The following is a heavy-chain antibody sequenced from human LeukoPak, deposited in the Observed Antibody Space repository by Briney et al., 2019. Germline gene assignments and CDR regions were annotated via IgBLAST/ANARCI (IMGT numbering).Heavy chain of an antibody. V-gene: IGHV3-74*01. Sequence: GGSLRLSCAASGFTFSDYWMHWVRQAPGKGLVWVSRINSDGTTTSYADSVKGRFSISRDNAKNTLYLQMNSLRAEDMAVYYCTREGITVTDAFDIWGQGTMVTVSS. D-gene: IGHD4-17*01. CDR3: TREGITVTDAFDI. J-gene: IGHJ3*02. CDR2: INSDGTTT. CDR1: GFTFSDYW.